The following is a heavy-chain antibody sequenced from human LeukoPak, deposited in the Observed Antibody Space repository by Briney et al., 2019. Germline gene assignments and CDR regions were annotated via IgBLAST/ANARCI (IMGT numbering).Heavy chain of an antibody. CDR2: IIPIFGTA. V-gene: IGHV1-69*06. Sequence: ASVKVSCKASGGTFSSYAISWVRQAPGQGLEWMGGIIPIFGTANYAQKFQGRVTITADKSTSTAYMELSSLRSEDTAVYYCARAAYCSGGSCYRPYYYYMDVWGKGTTVTVSS. J-gene: IGHJ6*03. D-gene: IGHD2-15*01. CDR3: ARAAYCSGGSCYRPYYYYMDV. CDR1: GGTFSSYA.